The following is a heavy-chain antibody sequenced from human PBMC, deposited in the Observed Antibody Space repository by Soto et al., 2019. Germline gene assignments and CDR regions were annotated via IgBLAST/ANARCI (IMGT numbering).Heavy chain of an antibody. Sequence: QVQLVQSGAEVKKPGASVKVSCKASGYTFTSYYMHWVRQAPGQGLEWMGIINPSGGSTSYAQKFQGRVTMTRDTSTSTVYMELSSLRSEDTAVYYCARAAYYYDSSCYSEYFQHWGQGTLVTGSS. J-gene: IGHJ1*01. CDR1: GYTFTSYY. D-gene: IGHD3-22*01. CDR3: ARAAYYYDSSCYSEYFQH. V-gene: IGHV1-46*01. CDR2: INPSGGST.